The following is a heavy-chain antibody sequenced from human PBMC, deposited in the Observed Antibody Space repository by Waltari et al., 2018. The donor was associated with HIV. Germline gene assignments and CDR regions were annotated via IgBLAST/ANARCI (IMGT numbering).Heavy chain of an antibody. V-gene: IGHV3-33*01. CDR2: IWHDGSKT. Sequence: QVQLVESGGGVVQPGRSLRLSCAASGFTFTNYGMHWVRQAPGKGLEWVALIWHDGSKTYYADSLKGRFTISRDNSKNTLYLQMNSLRGEDTAVYYCARQVGAALFDYWGQGALVTVSS. CDR1: GFTFTNYG. J-gene: IGHJ4*02. D-gene: IGHD1-26*01. CDR3: ARQVGAALFDY.